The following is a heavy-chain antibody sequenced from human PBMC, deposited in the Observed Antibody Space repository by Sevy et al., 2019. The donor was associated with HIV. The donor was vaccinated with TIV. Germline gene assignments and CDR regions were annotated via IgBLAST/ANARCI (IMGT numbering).Heavy chain of an antibody. CDR1: GFTFSNYW. J-gene: IGHJ6*02. Sequence: CGYLRLSCAASGFTFSNYWMNWVRHAPGKGLEWVANIKHDGSVTYYADSVKGRFTISRDDIKNSLSLQMNSLRAEDTAVYYWARGGSLVDGTLIPWGMDVWGQGTTVTVSS. CDR2: IKHDGSVT. V-gene: IGHV3-7*01. CDR3: ARGGSLVDGTLIPWGMDV. D-gene: IGHD1-7*01.